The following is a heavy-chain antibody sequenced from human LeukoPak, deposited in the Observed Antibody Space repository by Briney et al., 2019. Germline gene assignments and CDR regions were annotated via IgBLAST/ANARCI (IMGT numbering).Heavy chain of an antibody. CDR3: ARDPRYFDSSGLILYYYYGLDV. Sequence: PGGSLRLSCEASGFTFTTYAMSWVRQAPGKGLEWVSTVSGSGDSLYYPDSVRGRFTISRDNSKNTLYLQMNSLRAEDSAVYYCARDPRYFDSSGLILYYYYGLDVWGQGTTVTVSS. CDR2: VSGSGDSL. J-gene: IGHJ6*02. D-gene: IGHD3-22*01. CDR1: GFTFTTYA. V-gene: IGHV3-23*01.